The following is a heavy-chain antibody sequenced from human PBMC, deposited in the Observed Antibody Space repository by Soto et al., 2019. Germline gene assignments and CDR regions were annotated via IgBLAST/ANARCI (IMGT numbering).Heavy chain of an antibody. CDR1: GFTFDDYA. J-gene: IGHJ4*02. CDR2: INWNSRAI. CDR3: AKGQRAGAGHLDY. D-gene: IGHD6-13*01. Sequence: EVQLVESGGGLVQPGRSRRLSCVASGFTFDDYAIHWVRQAPGKGLEWVAGINWNSRAIGYGDSVKGRFTISRDNAKNSLDLTMNNLRSEDTALYFCAKGQRAGAGHLDYWGQGVVVIVSS. V-gene: IGHV3-9*01.